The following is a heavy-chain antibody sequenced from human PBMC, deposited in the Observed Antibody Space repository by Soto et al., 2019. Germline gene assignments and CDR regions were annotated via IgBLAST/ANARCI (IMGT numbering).Heavy chain of an antibody. Sequence: GGSLRLSCAASGFTFSSYAMHWVRQAPGKGLEWVAVISYDGSNKYYADSVKGRFTISRDNSKNTLYLQMNSLRAEDTAVYYCARNSHAILYYGMDVWGQGTTVTVSS. V-gene: IGHV3-30-3*01. CDR3: ARNSHAILYYGMDV. CDR1: GFTFSSYA. J-gene: IGHJ6*02. D-gene: IGHD2-2*02. CDR2: ISYDGSNK.